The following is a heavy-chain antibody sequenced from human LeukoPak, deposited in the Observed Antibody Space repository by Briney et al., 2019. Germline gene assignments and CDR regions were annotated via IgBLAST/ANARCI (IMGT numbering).Heavy chain of an antibody. J-gene: IGHJ5*02. D-gene: IGHD2-2*01. Sequence: SVKVSCKASGGTFSSYAISWVRQAPGQGLEWMGRIIPILGIANYAQKFQGRVTITADKSTSTAYMGLSSLRSEDTAVYYCAREVSGSSASNWFDPWGQGTLVTVSS. V-gene: IGHV1-69*04. CDR1: GGTFSSYA. CDR3: AREVSGSSASNWFDP. CDR2: IIPILGIA.